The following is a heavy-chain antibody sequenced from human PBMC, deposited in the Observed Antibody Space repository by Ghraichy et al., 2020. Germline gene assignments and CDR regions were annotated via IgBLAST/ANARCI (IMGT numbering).Heavy chain of an antibody. J-gene: IGHJ4*02. V-gene: IGHV4-30-2*01. CDR1: GGSISSGGYS. CDR2: IYHSGST. CDR3: ARAGGRYYDSSGLQY. D-gene: IGHD3-22*01. Sequence: SETLSLTCAVSGGSISSGGYSWSWIRQPPGKGLEWIGYIYHSGSTYYNPSLKSRVTISVDRSKNQFSLKLSSVTAADTAVYYCARAGGRYYDSSGLQYWGQGTLVTVSS.